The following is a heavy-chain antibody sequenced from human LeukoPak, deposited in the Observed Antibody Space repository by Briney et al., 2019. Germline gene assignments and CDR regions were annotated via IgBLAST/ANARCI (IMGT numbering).Heavy chain of an antibody. D-gene: IGHD2-15*01. CDR1: GGSISSYY. V-gene: IGHV4-4*07. CDR3: ARGARGGRGYCSGGSCKNFDY. CDR2: IYTSGST. J-gene: IGHJ4*02. Sequence: SETLSLTCTVSGGSISSYYWSWIRQPAGKGLEWIGRIYTSGSTNYNPSLKSRVTMSVDTSKNQFSLKLSSVTAADTAVYYCARGARGGRGYCSGGSCKNFDYWGQGTLVTVSS.